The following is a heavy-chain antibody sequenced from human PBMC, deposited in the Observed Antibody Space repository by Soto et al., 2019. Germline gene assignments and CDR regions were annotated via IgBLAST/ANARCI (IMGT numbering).Heavy chain of an antibody. Sequence: XSVKVSCNASGYTFTSYSISLVRQAPGQGLEWMGWISAYNGNTNYAQKLQGRVTMTTDTSTSTAYMELRSLRSDDTDVYYCARDQWMYYGEYYYYGMDVWGQGTTVTVSS. J-gene: IGHJ6*01. CDR3: ARDQWMYYGEYYYYGMDV. D-gene: IGHD3-10*01. CDR1: GYTFTSYS. V-gene: IGHV1-18*01. CDR2: ISAYNGNT.